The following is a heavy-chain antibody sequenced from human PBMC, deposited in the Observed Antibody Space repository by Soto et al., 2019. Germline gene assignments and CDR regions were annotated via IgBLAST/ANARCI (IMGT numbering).Heavy chain of an antibody. CDR3: ARPPDWLALHDTFGGVTAFDY. CDR2: IYPGDSDT. J-gene: IGHJ4*02. V-gene: IGHV5-51*01. CDR1: GYSFTSYW. Sequence: GESLKISCKGSGYSFTSYWIGWVRQMPGKGLEWMGIIYPGDSDTRYSPSFQGQVTISADKSISTAYLQWSSLKASDTAMYYCARPPDWLALHDTFGGVTAFDYWGQGTLVTVSS. D-gene: IGHD3-16*01.